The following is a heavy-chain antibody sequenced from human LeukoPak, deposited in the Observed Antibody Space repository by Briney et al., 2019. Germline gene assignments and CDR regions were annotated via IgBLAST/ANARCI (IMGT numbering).Heavy chain of an antibody. D-gene: IGHD3-22*01. V-gene: IGHV1-69*13. CDR2: IIPIFGTA. Sequence: SVKVSCKASGYTFASYGISWVRQAPGQGLEWMGGIIPIFGTANYAQKFQGRVTITADESTSTAYMELSSLRSEDTAVYYCASSDDSSGYYWFDPWGQGTLVTVSP. J-gene: IGHJ5*02. CDR3: ASSDDSSGYYWFDP. CDR1: GYTFASYG.